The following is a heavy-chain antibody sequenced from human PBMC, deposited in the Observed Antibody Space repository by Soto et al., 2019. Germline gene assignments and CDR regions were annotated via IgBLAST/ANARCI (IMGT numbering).Heavy chain of an antibody. CDR3: ARXVRVVGATINYSYGMDV. J-gene: IGHJ6*02. Sequence: PSETLSLTCTVSGGSISSYYWSWIRQPAGKGLEWIGRIYTSGSTNYNPSLKSRVTMSVDTSKNQFSLKLSSVTAADTAVYYWARXVRVVGATINYSYGMDVWGQGTTVTVSS. CDR1: GGSISSYY. CDR2: IYTSGST. V-gene: IGHV4-4*07. D-gene: IGHD1-26*01.